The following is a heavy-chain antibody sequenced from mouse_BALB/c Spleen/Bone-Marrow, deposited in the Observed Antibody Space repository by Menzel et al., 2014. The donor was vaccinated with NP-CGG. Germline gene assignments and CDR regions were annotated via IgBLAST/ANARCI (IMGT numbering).Heavy chain of an antibody. CDR3: ARDISGYVRAMDY. V-gene: IGHV1-67*01. J-gene: IGHJ4*01. D-gene: IGHD3-2*01. Sequence: ESGPELVSPGVSVKISCKASGYTFTDYAIHWVKQSHSKRLEWIGIISTYSGNTNYNQKFKGKATMTVDKSSSTAYMELARLTSEDSAIYYCARDISGYVRAMDYWGQGTSVTVSS. CDR2: ISTYSGNT. CDR1: GYTFTDYA.